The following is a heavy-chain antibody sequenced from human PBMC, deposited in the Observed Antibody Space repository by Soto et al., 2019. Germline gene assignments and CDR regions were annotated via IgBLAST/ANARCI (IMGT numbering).Heavy chain of an antibody. CDR3: AKDPDGSGSYGWFDH. Sequence: GGSLRLSCAASGFTFSSYGMHWVRQAPGKGLEWVAVISYDGSNKYYADSVKGRFTISRDNSKNTLYLQMNSLRAEDTAVYYGAKDPDGSGSYGWFDHWGQGTLVTVSS. J-gene: IGHJ5*02. V-gene: IGHV3-30*18. CDR2: ISYDGSNK. D-gene: IGHD3-10*01. CDR1: GFTFSSYG.